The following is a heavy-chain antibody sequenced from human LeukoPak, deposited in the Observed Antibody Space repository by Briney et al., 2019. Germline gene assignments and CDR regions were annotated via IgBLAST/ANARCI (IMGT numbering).Heavy chain of an antibody. D-gene: IGHD3-22*01. CDR2: IIPIFGTA. J-gene: IGHJ4*02. CDR3: ARLDSSGYYLGDLDY. Sequence: SVKVSCKASGGTFSSYAISWVRQAPGQGLEWMGGIIPIFGTANYAQKLQGRVTMTTDTSTSTAYMELRSLRSDDTAVYYCARLDSSGYYLGDLDYWGQGTLVTVSS. CDR1: GGTFSSYA. V-gene: IGHV1-69*05.